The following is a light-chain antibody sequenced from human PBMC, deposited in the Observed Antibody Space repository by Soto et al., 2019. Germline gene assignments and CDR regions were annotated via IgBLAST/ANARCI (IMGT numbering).Light chain of an antibody. CDR2: LGS. Sequence: DVVMTQSPLSLPVTPGEPASISCRSSQSLLQSNGYKYLDWYLQKPGQSPQLLIYLGSNRASGVPDMFSGSGSDTDFTLKISRVEAEDVGVYYCMQAVQSPWTFGQGTKLEIK. J-gene: IGKJ1*01. CDR3: MQAVQSPWT. CDR1: QSLLQSNGYKY. V-gene: IGKV2-28*01.